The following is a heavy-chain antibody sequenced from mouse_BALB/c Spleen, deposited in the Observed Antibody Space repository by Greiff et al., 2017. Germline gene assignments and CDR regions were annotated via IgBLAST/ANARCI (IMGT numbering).Heavy chain of an antibody. D-gene: IGHD1-1*01. J-gene: IGHJ4*01. Sequence: VKLMESGPGLVAPSQSLSITCTVSGFSLTSYGVHWVRQPPGKGLEWLGVIWAGGSTNYNSALMSRLSISKDNSKSQVFLKMNSLQTDDTAMYYCARDKGDYYYYAMDYWGQGTSVTVSS. CDR1: GFSLTSYG. CDR2: IWAGGST. V-gene: IGHV2-9*02. CDR3: ARDKGDYYYYAMDY.